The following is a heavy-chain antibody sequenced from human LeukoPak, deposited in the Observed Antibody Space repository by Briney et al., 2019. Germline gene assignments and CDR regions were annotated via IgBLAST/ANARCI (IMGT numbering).Heavy chain of an antibody. CDR1: GLTFSSYA. Sequence: GSLRLSCAASGLTFSSYAVSWVRQPPGKGLEWIDMMYYSGSTYYNPSLKSRVTISVDTSKNQFSLKLSSVTAADTAVYYCARHYCSSASCYVDYWGQGTLVTVSS. D-gene: IGHD2-2*01. CDR2: MYYSGST. CDR3: ARHYCSSASCYVDY. J-gene: IGHJ4*02. V-gene: IGHV4-39*01.